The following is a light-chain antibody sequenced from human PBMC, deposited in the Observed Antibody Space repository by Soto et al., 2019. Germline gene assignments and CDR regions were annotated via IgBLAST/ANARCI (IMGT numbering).Light chain of an antibody. CDR2: GAS. V-gene: IGKV3-15*01. Sequence: EIVMTQSPATLSVSPGERATLSCRASQGVSSNLAWYQQKPGQAPRLLIYGASTRSTGIPARFSGSWSGTEFTITVSSLQSEDFAVYYCQQYNNWPPYTVGQGTKLEIK. CDR3: QQYNNWPPYT. J-gene: IGKJ2*01. CDR1: QGVSSN.